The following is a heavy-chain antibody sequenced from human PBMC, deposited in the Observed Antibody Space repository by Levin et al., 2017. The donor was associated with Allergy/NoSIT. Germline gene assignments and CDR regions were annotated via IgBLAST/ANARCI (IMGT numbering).Heavy chain of an antibody. V-gene: IGHV3-30-3*01. CDR3: ASFRSSGWYYFDY. J-gene: IGHJ4*02. CDR2: ISYDGSNK. Sequence: SCAASGFTFSSYAMHWVRQAPGKGLEWVAVISYDGSNKYYADSVKGRFTISRDNSKNTLYLQMNSLRAEDTAVYYCASFRSSGWYYFDYWGQGTLVTVSS. CDR1: GFTFSSYA. D-gene: IGHD6-19*01.